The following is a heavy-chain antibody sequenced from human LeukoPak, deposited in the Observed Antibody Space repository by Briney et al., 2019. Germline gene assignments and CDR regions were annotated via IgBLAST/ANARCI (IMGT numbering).Heavy chain of an antibody. CDR3: AKDSGVGMATTFSILDI. CDR2: IYSGGNT. CDR1: GFTVSVNY. V-gene: IGHV3-66*01. J-gene: IGHJ3*02. Sequence: GGSLRLSCAAFGFTVSVNYMSWVRQAPGKGLECVSVIYSGGNTYYADSVKGRFTISRDNSKNTLYLQMNSLRAEDTAVYYCAKDSGVGMATTFSILDIWGQGTMVTVSS. D-gene: IGHD5-24*01.